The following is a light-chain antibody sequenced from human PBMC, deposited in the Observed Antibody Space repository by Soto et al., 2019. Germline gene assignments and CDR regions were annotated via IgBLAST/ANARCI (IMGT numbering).Light chain of an antibody. J-gene: IGKJ1*01. CDR3: QRYGGSPWT. CDR1: QSINHKY. CDR2: SVS. V-gene: IGKV3-20*01. Sequence: EIVLTQSPGTLSLSPGERATLSCRASQSINHKYFDWFQQEPGQTPRLVIHSVSIRDTGIPDRFSGSGSGTDFTLTISRQEPEDFALYYCQRYGGSPWTFGRGTKVEIK.